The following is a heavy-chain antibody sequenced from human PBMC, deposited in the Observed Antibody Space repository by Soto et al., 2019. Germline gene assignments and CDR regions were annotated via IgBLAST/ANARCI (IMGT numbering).Heavy chain of an antibody. J-gene: IGHJ4*02. CDR1: GGTFSSYA. CDR3: ASDGWGSYYNSYFDY. D-gene: IGHD3-10*01. CDR2: IIPIFGTA. V-gene: IGHV1-69*13. Sequence: SVKVSCKASGGTFSSYAISWVRQAPGQGLEWMGGIIPIFGTANYAQKFQGRVTITADESTSTAYMELSSLRSEGKAVYYCASDGWGSYYNSYFDYWGQRSLVPVSP.